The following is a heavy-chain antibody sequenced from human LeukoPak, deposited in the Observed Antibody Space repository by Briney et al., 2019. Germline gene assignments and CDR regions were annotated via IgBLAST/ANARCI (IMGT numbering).Heavy chain of an antibody. Sequence: AASVKVSCKASGYTFTGYYMHWVRQAPGQGLEWMGWINPNSGGTNYAQKFQGRVTMTRDTSISTAYMELSRLRSDDTAVYYCASGEVSSPYSSSWKNWFDPWGQGTLVTVSS. D-gene: IGHD6-13*01. CDR3: ASGEVSSPYSSSWKNWFDP. CDR2: INPNSGGT. V-gene: IGHV1-2*02. CDR1: GYTFTGYY. J-gene: IGHJ5*02.